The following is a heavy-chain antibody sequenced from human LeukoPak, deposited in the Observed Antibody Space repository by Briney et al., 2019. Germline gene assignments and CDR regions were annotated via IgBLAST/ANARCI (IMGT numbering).Heavy chain of an antibody. CDR2: INHSGST. Sequence: SETLSLTCAVYGGPFSGYYWSWIRQPPGKGLEWIGEINHSGSTNYNPSLKSRVTISVDTSKNQFSLKLSSVTAADTAVYYCAGVTVATGEYWGQGTLVTVSS. J-gene: IGHJ4*02. CDR3: AGVTVATGEY. D-gene: IGHD5-12*01. V-gene: IGHV4-34*01. CDR1: GGPFSGYY.